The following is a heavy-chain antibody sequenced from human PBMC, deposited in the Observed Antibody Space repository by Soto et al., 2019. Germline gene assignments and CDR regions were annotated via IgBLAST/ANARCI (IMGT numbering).Heavy chain of an antibody. D-gene: IGHD1-1*01. V-gene: IGHV4-59*01. Sequence: SETLSLTCTVSGGSISSYYWSWMRQPPGKGLEWIGYIYYSGSTNYNPSLKSRVTISVDTSKNQFSLKLSSVTAADTAVYYCARGGTGIAYYYYGMDVWGQGTTVTVSS. CDR1: GGSISSYY. CDR3: ARGGTGIAYYYYGMDV. CDR2: IYYSGST. J-gene: IGHJ6*02.